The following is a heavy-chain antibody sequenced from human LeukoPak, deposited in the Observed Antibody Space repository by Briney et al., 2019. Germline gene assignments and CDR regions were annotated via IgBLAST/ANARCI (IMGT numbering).Heavy chain of an antibody. CDR2: INHSGST. CDR1: GGSFSGYY. J-gene: IGHJ6*03. D-gene: IGHD3-9*01. CDR3: ARRLRGDVFWPNGYYYYYYMDV. V-gene: IGHV4-34*01. Sequence: SETLSLTCAVYGGSFSGYYWSWIRQPPGKGLEWIGEINHSGSTNYNPSLKSRVTLSVDTSKNQFSLKLSSGTAADTAVYYCARRLRGDVFWPNGYYYYYYMDVWGKGTTVTISS.